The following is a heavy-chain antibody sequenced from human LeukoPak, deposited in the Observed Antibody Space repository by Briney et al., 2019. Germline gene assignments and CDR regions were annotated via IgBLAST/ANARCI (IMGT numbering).Heavy chain of an antibody. J-gene: IGHJ6*03. CDR3: AREFTYYYMDV. CDR2: ISSSGSTI. V-gene: IGHV3-48*01. CDR1: GFIFSNYA. Sequence: GGSLRLSCATSGFIFSNYAVNWVRQAPGKGLEWVSYISSSGSTIYYADSVKGRFTISRDNAKNSLYLQMNSLRAEDTAVYYCAREFTYYYMDVWGKGTTVTVSS.